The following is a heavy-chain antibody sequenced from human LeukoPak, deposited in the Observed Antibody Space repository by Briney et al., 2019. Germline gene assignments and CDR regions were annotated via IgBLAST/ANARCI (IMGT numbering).Heavy chain of an antibody. Sequence: SETLSLTCTVSGGSISGSSYYWSWIRQPPGKGLEWIGEMNPSGSTNHNPSLKSRVTISVDRSKNQFSLKLSSVTAADTAVYYCAKGYSSGSYYEYWGQGTLVTVSS. CDR1: GGSISGSSYY. CDR3: AKGYSSGSYYEY. J-gene: IGHJ4*02. D-gene: IGHD3-10*01. V-gene: IGHV4-39*07. CDR2: MNPSGST.